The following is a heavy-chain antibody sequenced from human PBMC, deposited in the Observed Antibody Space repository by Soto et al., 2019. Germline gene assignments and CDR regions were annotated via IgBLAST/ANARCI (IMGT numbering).Heavy chain of an antibody. CDR1: GFTFSSHS. Sequence: QVQLVESGGGVVQPGRSLRLSCAASGFTFSSHSIQWVRQAPGKGLEWVAVISYDGSIKYYADSVKGRFTISRDNYKNTAYLQMNSLRAEDPAVFYCAREWSTSGDLDYWGQGTLVIVSS. J-gene: IGHJ4*02. V-gene: IGHV3-30-3*01. D-gene: IGHD3-10*01. CDR3: AREWSTSGDLDY. CDR2: ISYDGSIK.